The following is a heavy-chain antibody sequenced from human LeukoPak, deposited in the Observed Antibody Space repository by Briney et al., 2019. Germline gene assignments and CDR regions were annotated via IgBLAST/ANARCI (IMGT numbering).Heavy chain of an antibody. CDR1: GFTFSSYA. D-gene: IGHD1-26*01. CDR3: AKGGPTGSNYFDF. CDR2: ISGSGGST. V-gene: IGHV3-23*01. J-gene: IGHJ4*02. Sequence: GGSLRLSCAAYGFTFSSYAMSWVRQAPGKGLEWVSAISGSGGSTYYADSVKGRFTVSRDNSKTTLYLQMNSLRADDTAVYYCAKGGPTGSNYFDFWGQGTLVTVSS.